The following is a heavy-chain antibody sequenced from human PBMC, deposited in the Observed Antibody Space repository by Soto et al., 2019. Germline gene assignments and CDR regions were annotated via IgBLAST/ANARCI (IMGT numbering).Heavy chain of an antibody. CDR3: ARGVVGELTVWFAP. Sequence: QVQLVQSGAEVKKPGSSVKVSCKASGGTFSSYTISWVRQAPGQGLEWMGRIIPILGIANYAQQFQGRVTITADKSTSTAYMELSSLRSEDTAVYYCARGVVGELTVWFAPWGQGTLVTVSS. V-gene: IGHV1-69*02. D-gene: IGHD3-16*01. CDR1: GGTFSSYT. J-gene: IGHJ5*02. CDR2: IIPILGIA.